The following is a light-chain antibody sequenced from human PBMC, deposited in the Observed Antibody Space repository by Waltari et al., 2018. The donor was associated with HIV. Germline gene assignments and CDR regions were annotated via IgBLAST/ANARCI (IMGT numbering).Light chain of an antibody. V-gene: IGKV3-11*01. CDR3: QQRSDWPT. J-gene: IGKJ2*01. CDR2: DAS. Sequence: EIVLTQSPATLSLSPGERATLSCGASQSVRYYLNWYQQKPGQAPRLLIFDASERATGIPARFSGSGSGSDFTLTISSLEPEDVAVYYCQQRSDWPTFGQGTRLEIK. CDR1: QSVRYY.